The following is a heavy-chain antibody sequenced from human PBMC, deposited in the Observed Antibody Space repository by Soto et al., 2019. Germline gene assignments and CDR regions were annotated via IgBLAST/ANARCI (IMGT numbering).Heavy chain of an antibody. CDR2: IHPNSGVT. Sequence: ASVKVSCKASRYTFTDYYIHWVRQSPGQGLEWMGWIHPNSGVTKFPQKFQGRVIMTRDTSISTAYMELRRLTSDDTAVYYCARAGLTTLELATTYWGQGTLVTVSS. CDR3: ARAGLTTLELATTY. J-gene: IGHJ4*02. D-gene: IGHD5-12*01. CDR1: RYTFTDYY. V-gene: IGHV1-2*02.